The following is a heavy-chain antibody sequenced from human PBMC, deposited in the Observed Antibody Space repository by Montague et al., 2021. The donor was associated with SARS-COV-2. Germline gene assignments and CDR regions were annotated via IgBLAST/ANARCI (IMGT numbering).Heavy chain of an antibody. D-gene: IGHD3-22*01. CDR1: GDSISTDNW. CDR2: IYHTGST. J-gene: IGHJ4*02. V-gene: IGHV4-4*02. CDR3: ARGTKRVFTYDYDSSGYASDY. Sequence: SETLSLTCVVSGDSISTDNWWTWVRLPPGKGLEWVGEIYHTGSTKYKPSLKSRVSMSVDKSWNQFSLKLSPVTAADTAVYYCARGTKRVFTYDYDSSGYASDYWGQGTLVTVSS.